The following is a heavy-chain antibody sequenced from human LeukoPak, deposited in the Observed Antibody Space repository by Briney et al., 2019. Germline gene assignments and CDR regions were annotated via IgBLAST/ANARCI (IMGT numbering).Heavy chain of an antibody. J-gene: IGHJ4*02. D-gene: IGHD3-10*01. CDR1: GGAFNSYA. V-gene: IGHV1-69*06. Sequence: ASVKVSCKTYGGAFNSYAISWVRQAPEQGLEWMGGIIPIFGAPNYAQKFQGRVTITADISTSTAYMELSSLRPEDTAVYYCARVDLPQITVVRGDIFLWGQGTLVTVSS. CDR2: IIPIFGAP. CDR3: ARVDLPQITVVRGDIFL.